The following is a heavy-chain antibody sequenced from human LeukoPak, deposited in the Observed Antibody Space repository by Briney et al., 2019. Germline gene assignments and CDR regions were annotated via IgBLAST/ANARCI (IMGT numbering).Heavy chain of an antibody. D-gene: IGHD2-2*01. V-gene: IGHV3-23*01. CDR1: GFTFSSYA. Sequence: GGSLRLSCAASGFTFSSYAMSWVRQAPGKGLEWVSAISGSGGSTYYADSVKGRFTISRDNSKNTLYLQMNSLRAEDTAVYYCAGWSVVVPARPGAFDIWGQGTMVTVSS. CDR3: AGWSVVVPARPGAFDI. J-gene: IGHJ3*02. CDR2: ISGSGGST.